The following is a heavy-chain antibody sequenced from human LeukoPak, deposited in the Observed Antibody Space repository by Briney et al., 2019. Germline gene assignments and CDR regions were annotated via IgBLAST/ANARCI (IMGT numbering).Heavy chain of an antibody. CDR3: AKDMSTELLPHYFDF. Sequence: GGSLRLSCAASGFTFNNYAMSWVRQAPGKGLEWVSGIGTSGSSTFYADSVKGRFTISRDNSKNTLYLQMNSLRAEDTAVYYCAKDMSTELLPHYFDFWGQGTLVTVSS. V-gene: IGHV3-23*01. D-gene: IGHD3-10*01. CDR2: IGTSGSST. CDR1: GFTFNNYA. J-gene: IGHJ4*02.